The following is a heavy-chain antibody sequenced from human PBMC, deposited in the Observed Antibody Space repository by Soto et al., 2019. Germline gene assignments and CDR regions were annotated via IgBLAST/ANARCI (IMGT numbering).Heavy chain of an antibody. V-gene: IGHV3-23*01. J-gene: IGHJ3*02. D-gene: IGHD5-18*01. CDR2: ISGSGGST. CDR1: GFTFSSYA. CDR3: AKDARRGEGIQLWADAFDI. Sequence: EVQLLESGGGLVQPGGSLRLSCAASGFTFSSYAMSWVRQAPGKGLEWVSAISGSGGSTYYADSVKGRFTISRDNSKNTLYLQMNSLRAEDTAVYYCAKDARRGEGIQLWADAFDIWGQGTMVTVSS.